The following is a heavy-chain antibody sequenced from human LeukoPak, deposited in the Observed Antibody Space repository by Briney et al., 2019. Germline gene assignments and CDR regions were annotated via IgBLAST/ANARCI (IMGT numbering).Heavy chain of an antibody. V-gene: IGHV3-48*03. Sequence: GGSLRLSCAASGFTFSSYEMNWVRQAPGKGLEWVSYISSSGNSINYAGSVKGRFTMSRDNAKNSLYLQMNSLRAEDTAVYYCERRGYNYGYSDYWGQGTLVTVSS. CDR2: ISSSGNSI. CDR3: ERRGYNYGYSDY. J-gene: IGHJ4*02. D-gene: IGHD5-18*01. CDR1: GFTFSSYE.